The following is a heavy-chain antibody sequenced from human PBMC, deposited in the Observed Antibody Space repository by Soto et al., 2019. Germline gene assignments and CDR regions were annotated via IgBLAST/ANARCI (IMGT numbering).Heavy chain of an antibody. V-gene: IGHV5-51*01. CDR2: IYPSDSQT. D-gene: IGHD4-17*01. CDR3: ARHGFYGDYSSNYFDP. J-gene: IGHJ5*02. Sequence: GESLKISCKGSGYSFSNYWIAWVRQMPGKGLEYMGIIYPSDSQTRYSPSFQGQVTISADKSISTAYLQWTSLKASDTAIYYCARHGFYGDYSSNYFDPWGQGTLVTVSS. CDR1: GYSFSNYW.